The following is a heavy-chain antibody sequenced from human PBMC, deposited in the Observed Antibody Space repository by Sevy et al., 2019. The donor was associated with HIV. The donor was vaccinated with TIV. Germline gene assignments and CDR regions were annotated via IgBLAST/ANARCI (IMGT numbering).Heavy chain of an antibody. CDR1: GFSFSSYD. CDR2: VWYDGSDK. D-gene: IGHD1-1*01. J-gene: IGHJ4*02. V-gene: IGHV3-33*01. Sequence: GESLKISCAASGFSFSSYDMHWVRQAPGKGLEWVALVWYDGSDKYYADSVKGRFTISRDNSKNTLYLQMNSLRVEDTAVYYCARDSGLQLFRYWGQGTLVTVSS. CDR3: ARDSGLQLFRY.